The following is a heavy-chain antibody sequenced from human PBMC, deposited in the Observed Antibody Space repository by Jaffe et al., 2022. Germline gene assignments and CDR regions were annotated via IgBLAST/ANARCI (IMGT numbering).Heavy chain of an antibody. CDR2: IYHSGST. Sequence: QVQLQESGPGLVKPSETLSLTCAVSGYSISSGYYWGWIRQPPGKGLEWIGSIYHSGSTYYNPSLKSRVTISVDTSKNQFSLKLSSVTAADTAVYYCARPTLWSSSFDYWGQGTLVTVSS. CDR3: ARPTLWSSSFDY. J-gene: IGHJ4*02. CDR1: GYSISSGYY. D-gene: IGHD6-13*01. V-gene: IGHV4-38-2*01.